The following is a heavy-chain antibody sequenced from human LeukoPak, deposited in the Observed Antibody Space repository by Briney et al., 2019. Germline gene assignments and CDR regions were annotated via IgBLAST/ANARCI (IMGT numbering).Heavy chain of an antibody. CDR3: ASLRYGDYSMDV. V-gene: IGHV4-59*01. J-gene: IGHJ6*02. D-gene: IGHD4-17*01. Sequence: SETLSLTCTVSGGSISSYYWSWIRQPPGKGLEWIGYIYYSGSTNYNPSLKSRVTISVDTSKNQFSLKLSSVTAADTAVYYCASLRYGDYSMDVWGQGTTVTVSS. CDR1: GGSISSYY. CDR2: IYYSGST.